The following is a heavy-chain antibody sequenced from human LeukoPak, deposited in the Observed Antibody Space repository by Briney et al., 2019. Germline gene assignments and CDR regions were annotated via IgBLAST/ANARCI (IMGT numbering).Heavy chain of an antibody. D-gene: IGHD3-10*01. Sequence: GGSLRLSCAASGFTVSSNYMSWVRQAPGKGLEWVSVIYSGGSTYYADSVKGRFTISRDNSKNTLYLQMNSLRAEDTAVYYCARGRPITMVRGVIMKGGAFHIWGQGTMVTVSS. CDR1: GFTVSSNY. CDR2: IYSGGST. J-gene: IGHJ3*02. V-gene: IGHV3-53*01. CDR3: ARGRPITMVRGVIMKGGAFHI.